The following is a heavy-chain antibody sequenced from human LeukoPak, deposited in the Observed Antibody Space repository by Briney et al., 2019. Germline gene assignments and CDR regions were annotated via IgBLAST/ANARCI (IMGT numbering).Heavy chain of an antibody. Sequence: GGSLRLSCAVSGFTFSGFWMSWSRQAPGKGLEWVASINSDGSEGYYADVVKGRFTISRGNAKNSLYLQINSLRAEDTAVYYCARSSYSSSSSVWGQGTMVTVSS. CDR2: INSDGSEG. D-gene: IGHD6-6*01. V-gene: IGHV3-7*03. J-gene: IGHJ3*01. CDR3: ARSSYSSSSSV. CDR1: GFTFSGFW.